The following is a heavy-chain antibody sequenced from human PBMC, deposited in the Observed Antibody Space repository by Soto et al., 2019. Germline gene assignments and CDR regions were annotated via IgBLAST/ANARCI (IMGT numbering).Heavy chain of an antibody. Sequence: GGSLRLSCAASGFTFSSYAMSWVRQAPGKGLEWVSAISGSGGSTYYADSVKGRFTISRDNSKNTLYLQMNSLRAEDTAVYYCAKGPDCSGGSCYPPDTFDIWGQGTMVTVSS. J-gene: IGHJ3*02. CDR3: AKGPDCSGGSCYPPDTFDI. CDR1: GFTFSSYA. V-gene: IGHV3-23*01. D-gene: IGHD2-15*01. CDR2: ISGSGGST.